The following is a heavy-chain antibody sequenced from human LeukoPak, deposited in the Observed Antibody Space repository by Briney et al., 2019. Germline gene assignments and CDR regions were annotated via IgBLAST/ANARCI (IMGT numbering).Heavy chain of an antibody. CDR1: GGSISSDNYY. CDR2: IYYSGST. D-gene: IGHD3-16*01. CDR3: ARAYDWNGDYFDY. V-gene: IGHV4-39*01. J-gene: IGHJ4*02. Sequence: SVTLSLTCTVSGGSISSDNYYWGWIRQPPGKGLEWIGNIYYSGSTYYNPSLRSRVTKSVDTSKNQFSLKLSSVTAADTAVYYCARAYDWNGDYFDYWGQGTLVTVSS.